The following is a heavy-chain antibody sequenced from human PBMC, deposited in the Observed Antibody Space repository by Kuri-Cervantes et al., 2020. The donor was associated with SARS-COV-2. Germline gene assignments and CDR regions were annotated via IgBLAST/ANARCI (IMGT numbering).Heavy chain of an antibody. CDR1: GFTFDDYA. Sequence: GGSLRLSCAASGFTFDDYAMHWVRQAPGKGLEWVSLISWDGGSTYYADSVKGRFTISRDNSKNTLYLQMNSLRAEDTAVYYCARVVGIRGYFDYWGQGTLVTVSS. CDR3: ARVVGIRGYFDY. V-gene: IGHV3-43D*04. D-gene: IGHD3-10*01. CDR2: ISWDGGST. J-gene: IGHJ4*02.